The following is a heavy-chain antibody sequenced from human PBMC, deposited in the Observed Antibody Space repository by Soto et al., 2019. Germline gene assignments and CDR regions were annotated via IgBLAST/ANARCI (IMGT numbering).Heavy chain of an antibody. CDR1: GFTFSSYW. D-gene: IGHD2-15*01. J-gene: IGHJ6*02. CDR3: ARDTGGYCSGGSCYYYYYYGMDV. V-gene: IGHV3-7*03. Sequence: GALRLSCAASGFTFSSYWMSWVRQAPGKGLEWVANIKQDGSEKYYVDSVKGRFTISRDNAKNSLYLQMNSLRAEDTAVYYCARDTGGYCSGGSCYYYYYYGMDVWGQGTTVTVYS. CDR2: IKQDGSEK.